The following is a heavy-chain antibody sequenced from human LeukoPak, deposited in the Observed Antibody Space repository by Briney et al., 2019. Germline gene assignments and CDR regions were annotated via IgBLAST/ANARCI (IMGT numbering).Heavy chain of an antibody. J-gene: IGHJ6*03. CDR3: CSAASPYYYYYYMDV. Sequence: PGGSLRLSCAASGFTFSDYYMSWIRQAPGKGLEWVSYISSSGSTIYYADSVKGRFTISRDNAKNSLYLQMNSLRAEDTAVYYCCSAASPYYYYYYMDVWGKGTTVTVSS. CDR2: ISSSGSTI. D-gene: IGHD2-15*01. V-gene: IGHV3-11*04. CDR1: GFTFSDYY.